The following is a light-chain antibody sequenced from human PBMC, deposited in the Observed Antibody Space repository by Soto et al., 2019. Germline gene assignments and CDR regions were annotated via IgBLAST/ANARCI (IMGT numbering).Light chain of an antibody. CDR1: QSVSSNY. J-gene: IGKJ3*01. Sequence: EIVLTQSRSTLSLSPGERASLSCRASQSVSSNYLAWYQQKPGQAPRLLIFGASYRAAGIPDRFSGSGSGTDFILTISRLEPEDFAVYYCQYYGSSPPEFTFGPGTKVDSK. CDR3: QYYGSSPPEFT. CDR2: GAS. V-gene: IGKV3-20*01.